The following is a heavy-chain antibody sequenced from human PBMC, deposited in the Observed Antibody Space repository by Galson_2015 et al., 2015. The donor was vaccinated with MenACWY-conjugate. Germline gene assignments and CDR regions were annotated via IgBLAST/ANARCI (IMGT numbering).Heavy chain of an antibody. V-gene: IGHV4-59*08. CDR3: AGLIAAGDYFDN. Sequence: SETLSLTCTVSGGSISSNFWSWIRQPPGKGLEWIGYIYYSGSTNYNPSLKSRVTISVDTSKNQFSLRLSSVTAADTAVYYCAGLIAAGDYFDNWGQGSLVTVSS. CDR1: GGSISSNF. J-gene: IGHJ4*02. D-gene: IGHD6-25*01. CDR2: IYYSGST.